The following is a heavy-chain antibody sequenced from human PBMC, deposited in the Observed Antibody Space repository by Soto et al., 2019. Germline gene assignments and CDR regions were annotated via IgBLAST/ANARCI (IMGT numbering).Heavy chain of an antibody. Sequence: QVQLVQSGAEVKKPGSPVRVSCTASGDTFNFYTISWVRQVPGQGPEWMGRIIPMLGMSHYAQKFQGRVTIMADKSTSTVYMNMRGLTSEDTAVYYCATNYGSVSTHFDYWAQGTLVTVSS. D-gene: IGHD3-10*01. CDR2: IIPMLGMS. CDR3: ATNYGSVSTHFDY. CDR1: GDTFNFYT. J-gene: IGHJ4*02. V-gene: IGHV1-69*02.